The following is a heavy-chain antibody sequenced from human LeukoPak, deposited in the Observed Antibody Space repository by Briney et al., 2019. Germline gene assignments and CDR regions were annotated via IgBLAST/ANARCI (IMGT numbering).Heavy chain of an antibody. Sequence: GGSLRLSCAASGFTFSNYWMHWVRQAPGKGLVWVSRINEGGSVADYADSVKGRFTISRDNAKNSLYLQMNSLRAEDTAVYYCASEYCSGGSCYLSSDYWGQGTLVTVSS. D-gene: IGHD2-15*01. V-gene: IGHV3-74*01. J-gene: IGHJ4*02. CDR3: ASEYCSGGSCYLSSDY. CDR2: INEGGSVA. CDR1: GFTFSNYW.